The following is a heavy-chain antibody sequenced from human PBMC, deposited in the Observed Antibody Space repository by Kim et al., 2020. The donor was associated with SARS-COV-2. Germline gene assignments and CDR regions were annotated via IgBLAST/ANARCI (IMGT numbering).Heavy chain of an antibody. Sequence: GGSLRLSCAASGFTFSNAWMSWVRQAPGKGLEWVGRIKSKTDGGTTDYAAPVKGRFTISRDDSKNTLYLQMNSLKTEDTAVYYCTTEDCSSTSCPWAYDAFDIWGQGTMVTVSS. V-gene: IGHV3-15*01. CDR1: GFTFSNAW. J-gene: IGHJ3*02. CDR2: IKSKTDGGTT. D-gene: IGHD2-2*01. CDR3: TTEDCSSTSCPWAYDAFDI.